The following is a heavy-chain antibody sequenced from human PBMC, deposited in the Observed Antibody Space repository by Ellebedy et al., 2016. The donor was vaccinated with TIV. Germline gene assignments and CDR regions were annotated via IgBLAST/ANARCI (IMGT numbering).Heavy chain of an antibody. CDR2: INTDGSLT. CDR1: GFTFSRYW. V-gene: IGHV3-74*01. J-gene: IGHJ3*01. Sequence: GGSLRLSCAAAGFTFSRYWMHWVRQVPGKGLVWVSRINTDGSLTSNADSVKGRFTISRDNANNTLFLQMNSLRAEDTAIYYCARDDDNNDNALDFWGQGTVVTVSS. CDR3: ARDDDNNDNALDF. D-gene: IGHD5-24*01.